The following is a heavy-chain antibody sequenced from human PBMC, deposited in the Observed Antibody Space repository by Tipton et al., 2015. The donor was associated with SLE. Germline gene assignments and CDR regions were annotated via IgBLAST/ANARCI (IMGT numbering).Heavy chain of an antibody. D-gene: IGHD2-2*01. J-gene: IGHJ4*02. V-gene: IGHV4-31*03. CDR1: GGSISSNNFF. CDR2: IYYSGSA. Sequence: TLSLTCTVSGGSISSNNFFWSWLRQHPGKGLEWIGYIYYSGSAFYNPSLKSRVTMSVDTSKNQFFMRLSSATAADTAVYYCARYYCTTTRCYYFDYWGRGTLVTVSS. CDR3: ARYYCTTTRCYYFDY.